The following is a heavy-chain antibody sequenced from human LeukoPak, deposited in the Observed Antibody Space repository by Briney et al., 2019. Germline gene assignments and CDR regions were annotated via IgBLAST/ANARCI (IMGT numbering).Heavy chain of an antibody. V-gene: IGHV3-21*01. J-gene: IGHJ4*02. CDR2: ISSSSSYI. Sequence: GGSLRLSCAASGFTVSSNYMSWVRQAPGKGLEWVSSISSSSSYIYYADSVKGRFTISRDNAKNSLYLQMNSLRAEDTAVYYCARDKVDSSSWYHFDYWGQGTLVTVSS. CDR1: GFTVSSNY. CDR3: ARDKVDSSSWYHFDY. D-gene: IGHD6-13*01.